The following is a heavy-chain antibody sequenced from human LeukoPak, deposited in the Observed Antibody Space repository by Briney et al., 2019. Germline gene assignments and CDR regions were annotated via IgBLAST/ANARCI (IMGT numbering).Heavy chain of an antibody. D-gene: IGHD3-22*01. J-gene: IGHJ4*02. CDR3: ARYGYYYDSSGYYYVGFDY. Sequence: SETLSLTCTVSGGSISSYYWSWIRQPPGKGLEWIGYIYYSGSTSYNPSLKSRVTISVDTSKNQFSLKLSSVTAADTAVYYCARYGYYYDSSGYYYVGFDYWGQGTLVTVSS. CDR1: GGSISSYY. V-gene: IGHV4-59*08. CDR2: IYYSGST.